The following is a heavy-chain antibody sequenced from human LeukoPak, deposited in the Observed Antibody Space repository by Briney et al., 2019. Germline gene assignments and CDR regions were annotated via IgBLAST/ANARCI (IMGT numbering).Heavy chain of an antibody. Sequence: ASVKVSCKASGYTFTSYYMHWVRQAPGQGLEWMGIINPSGGSTSYAQKFQGRVTMTRDTSTSTVYMELSSLRSEDTAVYYCARDPRLLLWIEYGMDVWGQGTTVTVSS. V-gene: IGHV1-46*01. D-gene: IGHD3-10*01. J-gene: IGHJ6*02. CDR2: INPSGGST. CDR1: GYTFTSYY. CDR3: ARDPRLLLWIEYGMDV.